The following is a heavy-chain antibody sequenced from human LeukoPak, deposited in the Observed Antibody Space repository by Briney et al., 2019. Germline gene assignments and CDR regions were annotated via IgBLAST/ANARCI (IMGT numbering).Heavy chain of an antibody. CDR2: IYYSGST. J-gene: IGHJ5*02. Sequence: SETLSLTCTVSGGSISSYYWSWIRQPPGKGPEWIGYIYYSGSTNYNPSLKSRVTISVDTSKNQFSLKLSSVTAADTAVYYCARVLVVPAAIGWFDPWGQGTLVTVSS. CDR3: ARVLVVPAAIGWFDP. CDR1: GGSISSYY. D-gene: IGHD2-2*02. V-gene: IGHV4-59*01.